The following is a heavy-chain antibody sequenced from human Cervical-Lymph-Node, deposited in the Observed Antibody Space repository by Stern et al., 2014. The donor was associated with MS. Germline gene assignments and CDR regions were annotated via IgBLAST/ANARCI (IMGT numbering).Heavy chain of an antibody. CDR2: ISGSTSYT. Sequence: VQLVESGGGLVKPGGSLRLSCAASGFSFSDYYMSWIRQAPGKGLESVTYISGSTSYTKYADSVKGRFTISRDNTKNSLYLQMNSLSAEDTAVYYCARGYSSGWYAGSDYWGQGSLVTVSS. V-gene: IGHV3-11*06. CDR3: ARGYSSGWYAGSDY. CDR1: GFSFSDYY. D-gene: IGHD6-19*01. J-gene: IGHJ4*02.